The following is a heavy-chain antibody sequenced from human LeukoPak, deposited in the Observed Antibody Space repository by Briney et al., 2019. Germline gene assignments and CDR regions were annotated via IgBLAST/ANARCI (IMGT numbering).Heavy chain of an antibody. CDR1: GFTVNDNY. CDR3: AKDRGYSGSYSRAFDI. Sequence: PGGSLRLSCAASGFTVNDNYMSWVRQAPGKGLEWISVIYRSGDTYYADSVKGRFTVSRDNDQNTLYLQLNSLRPEDTAVYYCAKDRGYSGSYSRAFDIWGQGTMVTVSS. D-gene: IGHD1-26*01. V-gene: IGHV3-66*03. J-gene: IGHJ3*02. CDR2: IYRSGDT.